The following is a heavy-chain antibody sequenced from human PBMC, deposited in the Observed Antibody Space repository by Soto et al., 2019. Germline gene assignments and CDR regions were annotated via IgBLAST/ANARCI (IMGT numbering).Heavy chain of an antibody. V-gene: IGHV4-30-4*01. CDR1: GGSVARGNHY. J-gene: IGHJ4*02. Sequence: QVLVQESGPGLVKPSQTLTLSCTVSGGSVARGNHYWNWIRQPPGKGLEWIGYIYDGESTYYNPSRESRATISVDTSQSRFSLRLTSVTAADTAVYYCARDMGSAMTTRIFDHWGQGTLVTVSS. D-gene: IGHD4-17*01. CDR3: ARDMGSAMTTRIFDH. CDR2: IYDGEST.